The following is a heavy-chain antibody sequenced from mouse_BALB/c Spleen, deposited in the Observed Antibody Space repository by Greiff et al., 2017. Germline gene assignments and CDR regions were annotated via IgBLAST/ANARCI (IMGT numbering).Heavy chain of an antibody. CDR1: GFTFSDYY. CDR3: ARGPLAWFAY. Sequence: EVQGVESGGGLVKPGGSLKLSCAASGFTFSDYYMYWVRQTPEKRLEWVATISDGGSYTYYPDSVKGRFTISRDNAKNNLYLQMSSLKSEDTAMYYCARGPLAWFAYWGQGTLVTVSA. V-gene: IGHV5-4*02. CDR2: ISDGGSYT. D-gene: IGHD3-1*01. J-gene: IGHJ3*01.